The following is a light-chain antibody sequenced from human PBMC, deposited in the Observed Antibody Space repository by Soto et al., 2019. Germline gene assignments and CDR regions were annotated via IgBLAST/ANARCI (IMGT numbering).Light chain of an antibody. Sequence: DIQMTQSPSSLSASVGDRVTITCRSSQRISSYLNWYQQKPGKAPKLLIYAASSLQSGVPSRFSGSGSGTDFTLTISSPQPDDFATYYCQQSYSTPWTFGQVTKVDIK. J-gene: IGKJ1*01. CDR3: QQSYSTPWT. V-gene: IGKV1-39*01. CDR2: AAS. CDR1: QRISSY.